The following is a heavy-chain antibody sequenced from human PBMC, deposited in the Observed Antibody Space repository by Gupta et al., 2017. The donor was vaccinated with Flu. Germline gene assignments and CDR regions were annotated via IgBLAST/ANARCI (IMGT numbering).Heavy chain of an antibody. D-gene: IGHD3-10*01. CDR3: VRNRGWQQFDY. Sequence: HLVESGGGLVQPGGSLRLSCVVSGFPFRRYWMDWVRQAPGKGLEWVANIAADDSVKNYADSVKGRFTISRDDAKNSLYLQMNSLRAEDTAVYYCVRNRGWQQFDYWGQGALVTVSS. V-gene: IGHV3-7*01. CDR2: IAADDSVK. CDR1: GFPFRRYW. J-gene: IGHJ4*02.